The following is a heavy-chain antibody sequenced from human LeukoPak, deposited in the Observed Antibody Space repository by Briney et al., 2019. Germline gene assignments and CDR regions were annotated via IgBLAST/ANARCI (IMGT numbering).Heavy chain of an antibody. Sequence: PGGSLRLSCAASGFTFSSYEMNWVRQAPGKGLEWVSYISSSGSTIYYADSVKGRFTISRDNSKNSLYLQMNSLRTEDTALYYCAKDPLGFDYWGQGTLVTVSS. V-gene: IGHV3-48*03. D-gene: IGHD3-16*01. J-gene: IGHJ4*02. CDR3: AKDPLGFDY. CDR1: GFTFSSYE. CDR2: ISSSGSTI.